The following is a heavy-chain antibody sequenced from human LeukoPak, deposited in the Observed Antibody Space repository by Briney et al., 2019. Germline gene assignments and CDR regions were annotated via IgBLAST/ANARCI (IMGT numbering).Heavy chain of an antibody. CDR3: ARVFGYDYVWGSYLDY. CDR2: ISGSGGST. D-gene: IGHD3-16*02. J-gene: IGHJ4*02. CDR1: GFTFSSYA. V-gene: IGHV3-23*01. Sequence: GGSLRLSCAASGFTFSSYAMSWVRQAPGKGLEWVSAISGSGGSTYYADSVKGRFTISRDNSKNTLYLQMNSLRAEDTAVYYCARVFGYDYVWGSYLDYWGQGTLVTVSS.